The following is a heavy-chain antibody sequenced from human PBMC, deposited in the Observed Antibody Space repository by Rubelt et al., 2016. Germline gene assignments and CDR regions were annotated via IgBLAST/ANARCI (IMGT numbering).Heavy chain of an antibody. V-gene: IGHV3-21*01. D-gene: IGHD2-21*02. Sequence: EVQLLESGGGLVQPGGSLRLSCAASGFSFSSYWMHWVRQAPGKGLEWVSSISSRGNDMYYTDSVKGRFTISRDNAKNSLYLQMNSLRAEDTAVFYCARSCGGDCQKEHSFDYWGQGTLVTVSA. CDR3: ARSCGGDCQKEHSFDY. CDR1: GFSFSSYW. J-gene: IGHJ4*02. CDR2: ISSRGNDM.